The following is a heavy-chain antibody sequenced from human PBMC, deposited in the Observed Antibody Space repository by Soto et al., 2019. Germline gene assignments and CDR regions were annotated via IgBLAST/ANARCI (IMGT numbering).Heavy chain of an antibody. V-gene: IGHV1-46*01. CDR2: INPSGGST. CDR1: GYTFTSYG. J-gene: IGHJ4*02. CDR3: ARAGGSYYPLDY. Sequence: GASVKVSCKASGYTFTSYGISWVRQAPGQGLEWMGIINPSGGSTSYAQKFQGRVTMTRDTSTSTVYMELSSLRSEDMAVYYCARAGGSYYPLDYWGQGTLVTVSS. D-gene: IGHD1-26*01.